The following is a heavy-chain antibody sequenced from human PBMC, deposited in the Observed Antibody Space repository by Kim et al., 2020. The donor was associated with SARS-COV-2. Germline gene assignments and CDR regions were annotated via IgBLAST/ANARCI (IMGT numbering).Heavy chain of an antibody. Sequence: SETLSLTCTVSGGSISSSSYYWGWIRQPPGKGLEWIGSIYYSGSTYYNPSLKSRVTISVDTSKNQFSLKLSSVTAADTAVYYCARGDMVRTGWFDPWGQGTLVTVSS. CDR1: GGSISSSSYY. D-gene: IGHD3-10*01. J-gene: IGHJ5*02. V-gene: IGHV4-39*07. CDR3: ARGDMVRTGWFDP. CDR2: IYYSGST.